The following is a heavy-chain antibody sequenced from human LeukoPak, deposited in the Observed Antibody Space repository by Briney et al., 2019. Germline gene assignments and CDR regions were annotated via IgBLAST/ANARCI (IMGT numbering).Heavy chain of an antibody. V-gene: IGHV3-21*01. D-gene: IGHD3-10*01. CDR2: ISSSSSYI. CDR1: GFTFSSYE. Sequence: PGGSLRLSCAASGFTFSSYEMNWVRQAPGKGLEWVSSISSSSSYIYYADSVKGRFTISRDNAKNSLYLQMNSLRAEDTAVYYCARDLRGYYGSGPFDYWGQGTLVTVSS. CDR3: ARDLRGYYGSGPFDY. J-gene: IGHJ4*02.